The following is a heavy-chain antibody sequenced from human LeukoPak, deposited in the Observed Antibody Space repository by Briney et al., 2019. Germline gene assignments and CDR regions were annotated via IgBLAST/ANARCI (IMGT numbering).Heavy chain of an antibody. CDR3: VRGSTLRHYQY. V-gene: IGHV4-39*01. J-gene: IGHJ4*02. CDR1: GGAISSSTYY. CDR2: IYYSGST. D-gene: IGHD3-16*01. Sequence: SETLSLTCTVSGGAISSSTYYWGWIRRPPGKGLEWIGSIYYSGSTYYNPSLKSRVTVSVDTSKNQFSLNLSSVTAADTAVYYCVRGSTLRHYQYWGQGTLVTVSS.